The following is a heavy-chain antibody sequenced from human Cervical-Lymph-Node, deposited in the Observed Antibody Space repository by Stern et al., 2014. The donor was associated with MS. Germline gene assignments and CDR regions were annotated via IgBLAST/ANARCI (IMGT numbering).Heavy chain of an antibody. V-gene: IGHV4-39*01. Sequence: QLQLQESGPGLVKPSETLSLTCTVSGGSISSSSYYWGWIRQPPGKGLEGIGRIYYSGSTYYNPSLKSRVNISVDKAKNQFPLKLGSVTAADTAVYYCARHVGLIEYSSSPYYFDYWGQGTLVTVSS. CDR3: ARHVGLIEYSSSPYYFDY. D-gene: IGHD6-6*01. J-gene: IGHJ4*02. CDR1: GGSISSSSYY. CDR2: IYYSGST.